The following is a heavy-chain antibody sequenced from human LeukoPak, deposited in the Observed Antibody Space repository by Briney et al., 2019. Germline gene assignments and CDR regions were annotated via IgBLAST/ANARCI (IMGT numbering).Heavy chain of an antibody. CDR1: GFTFSSYA. CDR2: ISHDGTNK. Sequence: GGSLRLSCAASGFTFSSYAMHWVRQAPGKGLEWVAVISHDGTNKYYADSVKGRFTISRDNSKNTLYLQMNSLRAEDTAVYYCAREKGYCSGGSCYGDAFDIWGQGTMVTVSS. D-gene: IGHD2-15*01. CDR3: AREKGYCSGGSCYGDAFDI. J-gene: IGHJ3*02. V-gene: IGHV3-30-3*01.